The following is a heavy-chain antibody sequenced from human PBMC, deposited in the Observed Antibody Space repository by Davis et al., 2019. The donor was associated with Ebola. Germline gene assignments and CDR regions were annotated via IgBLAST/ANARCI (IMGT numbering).Heavy chain of an antibody. D-gene: IGHD2-8*01. J-gene: IGHJ4*02. CDR3: ARGGSLFAIVHGLSLDY. CDR2: ISAYNGNT. CDR1: GYTFTSYG. Sequence: ASVKVSCKASGYTFTSYGISWVRQAPGQGLEWMGWISAYNGNTNYAQKLQGRVTMTTDTSTSTAYMELRSLRSDDTAVYYCARGGSLFAIVHGLSLDYWGQGTLVTVSS. V-gene: IGHV1-18*01.